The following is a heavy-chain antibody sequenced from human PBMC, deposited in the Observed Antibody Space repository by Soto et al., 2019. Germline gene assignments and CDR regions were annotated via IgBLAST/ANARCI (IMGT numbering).Heavy chain of an antibody. CDR2: ISSTTNYI. CDR1: GFTFTGDS. Sequence: GGSLRLGCTASGFTFTGDSMNWVHQAPGKGRGWVSSISSTTNYIYYGDSMKGRFTISRDNAKNSLYLEMNSLRAEDTAVYYCARESEHFTWSFDYWGQGTRVTVSS. J-gene: IGHJ4*02. D-gene: IGHD1-1*01. CDR3: ARESEHFTWSFDY. V-gene: IGHV3-21*06.